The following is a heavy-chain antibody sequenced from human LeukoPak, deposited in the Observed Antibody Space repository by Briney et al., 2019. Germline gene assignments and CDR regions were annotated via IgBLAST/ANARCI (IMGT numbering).Heavy chain of an antibody. D-gene: IGHD6-13*01. CDR2: IYFSGTT. CDR1: GGSISSSSYY. Sequence: SETLSLTCTVSGGSISSSSYYWGWIRQPPGKGLEWIGYIYFSGTTKYNPSLESRVTISVDTSKNQFSLKLSSVTAADTAVYYCARRRAEGGSNGHYNWFDPWGQGILVTVSS. CDR3: ARRRAEGGSNGHYNWFDP. J-gene: IGHJ5*02. V-gene: IGHV4-61*05.